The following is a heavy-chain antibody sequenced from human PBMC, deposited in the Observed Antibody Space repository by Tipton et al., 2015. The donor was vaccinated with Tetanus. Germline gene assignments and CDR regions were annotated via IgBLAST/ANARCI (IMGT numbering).Heavy chain of an antibody. CDR1: GFTFSSYA. J-gene: IGHJ5*02. Sequence: SLRLSCAASGFTFSSYAVSWVRQAPGKGLEWVSSLSGSGDSTYHVDSVKGRFTISRDNSKKNLYLQMNSLRAEDTAVYYCARENSLTTSSWGQGTLVTVSS. CDR2: LSGSGDST. CDR3: ARENSLTTSS. V-gene: IGHV3-23*01. D-gene: IGHD1-14*01.